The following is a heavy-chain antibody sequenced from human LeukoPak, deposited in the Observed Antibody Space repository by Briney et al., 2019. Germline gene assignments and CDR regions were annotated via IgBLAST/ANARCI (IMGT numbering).Heavy chain of an antibody. CDR2: ISFDGSNK. CDR3: AKDKAYGDYRGPLDY. V-gene: IGHV3-30*18. J-gene: IGHJ4*02. Sequence: SGPSLRLSYPPSGFTFSSYGMHSARLAPGNGLECLPVISFDGSNKYYADSVKGRFTISRDNSKNTLYLQMNSLRAEDTAVYYCAKDKAYGDYRGPLDYWGQGTLVTVSS. D-gene: IGHD4-17*01. CDR1: GFTFSSYG.